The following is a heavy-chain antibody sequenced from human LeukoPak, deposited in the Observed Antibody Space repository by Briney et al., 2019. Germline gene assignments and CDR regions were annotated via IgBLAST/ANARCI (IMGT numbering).Heavy chain of an antibody. J-gene: IGHJ5*02. Sequence: PGGSLRLSCAASGFSFSDYWMHWVRQAPGKGLVWVSRIKSDGSRTDYADSVRGRFTISRDNAKNRLYLQMNSLRAEDTAVYYCAKGSGINHYHWIDPWGQGTLVTVSS. CDR2: IKSDGSRT. V-gene: IGHV3-74*01. CDR1: GFSFSDYW. D-gene: IGHD1-14*01. CDR3: AKGSGINHYHWIDP.